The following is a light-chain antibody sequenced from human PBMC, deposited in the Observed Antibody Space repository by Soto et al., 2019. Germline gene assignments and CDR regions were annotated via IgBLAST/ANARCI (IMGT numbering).Light chain of an antibody. V-gene: IGLV3-21*04. CDR2: YDS. Sequence: SSELTQPPSVSVAPGKTARITCGGNNIGSKSVHWYQQKPGQAPVLVIYYDSDRPSGIPGGFSGSNSGNTATLTISRVEAGDEADYYCQVWDSSSDPWVFGGGTQLTVL. J-gene: IGLJ3*02. CDR3: QVWDSSSDPWV. CDR1: NIGSKS.